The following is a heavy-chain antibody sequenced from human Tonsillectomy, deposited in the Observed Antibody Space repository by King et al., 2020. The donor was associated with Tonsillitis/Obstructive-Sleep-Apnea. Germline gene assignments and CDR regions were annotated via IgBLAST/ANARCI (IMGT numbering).Heavy chain of an antibody. CDR2: IYYSGST. J-gene: IGHJ3*02. CDR1: GGSISSSRYY. D-gene: IGHD6-19*01. CDR3: ARPGIGVTGTWAFDI. Sequence: QLQESGPGLVKPSETLSLTCTVSGGSISSSRYYWGWIRQPPGKGLEWIGSIYYSGSTYYNPSLKSRVTMSVDTSKVQFSLKLSSVTAADTGVYYCARPGIGVTGTWAFDIWGQGTMVTVSS. V-gene: IGHV4-39*01.